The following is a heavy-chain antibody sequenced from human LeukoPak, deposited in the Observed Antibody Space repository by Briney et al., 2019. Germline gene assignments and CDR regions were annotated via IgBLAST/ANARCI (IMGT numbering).Heavy chain of an antibody. J-gene: IGHJ4*02. D-gene: IGHD3-10*01. CDR2: LNWNGGSI. CDR3: ARGWFGELYSLDY. CDR1: GFTFDDYG. Sequence: PGGSLRLSCAASGFTFDDYGMSWVRQAPGKGLEWVSGLNWNGGSIGYADSVKGRFTISRDNAKNSLYLQMNSLRAEDTALYYCARGWFGELYSLDYWGQGTLVTVSS. V-gene: IGHV3-20*04.